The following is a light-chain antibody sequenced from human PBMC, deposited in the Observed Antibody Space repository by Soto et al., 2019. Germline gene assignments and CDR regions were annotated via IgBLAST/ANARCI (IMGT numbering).Light chain of an antibody. CDR3: QQRSNWPGLT. V-gene: IGKV3-11*01. CDR1: QSVSSS. CDR2: DAS. Sequence: ELVLTHSPATLSLSPGERATLSCRASQSVSSSLAWYQQKPGQAPRLLIYDASNRATGIPARFSGSGSGTDFTLTISSLEPEDFAVYYCQQRSNWPGLTFGGGTKVDIK. J-gene: IGKJ4*01.